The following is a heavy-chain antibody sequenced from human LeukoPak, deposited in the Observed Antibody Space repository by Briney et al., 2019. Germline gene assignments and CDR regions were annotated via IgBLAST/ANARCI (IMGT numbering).Heavy chain of an antibody. J-gene: IGHJ4*02. CDR1: GGTFSSYA. CDR2: IIPILGIA. CDR3: ARGDYGDYFFDY. V-gene: IGHV1-69*04. D-gene: IGHD4-17*01. Sequence: ASVKVSCKASGGTFSSYAISWVRQAPGQGLEWMGRIIPILGIANYAQKFQGRVTMTRNTSISTAYMELSSLRSEDTAVYYCARGDYGDYFFDYWGQGTLVTVSS.